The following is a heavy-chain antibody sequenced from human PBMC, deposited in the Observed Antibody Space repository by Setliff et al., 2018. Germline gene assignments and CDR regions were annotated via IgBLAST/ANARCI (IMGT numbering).Heavy chain of an antibody. CDR1: GDSISSGSYY. Sequence: SVTLSLTCTAPGDSISSGSYYWTWIRQPAGKGLEWIGHFHTGGSTNYNRSLRSRVSISVDTSKNQSSLKLSSVTAADTATYYCARAGPTVTFFRVLVISWWDPWGQGSLVTVSS. CDR3: ARAGPTVTFFRVLVISWWDP. V-gene: IGHV4-61*09. D-gene: IGHD3-3*01. CDR2: FHTGGST. J-gene: IGHJ5*02.